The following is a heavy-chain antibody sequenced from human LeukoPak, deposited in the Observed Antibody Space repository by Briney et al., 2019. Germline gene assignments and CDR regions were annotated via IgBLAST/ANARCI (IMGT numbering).Heavy chain of an antibody. D-gene: IGHD6-13*01. CDR1: GYTFTTYY. V-gene: IGHV1-46*01. J-gene: IGHJ4*02. Sequence: ASVTVSCKASGYTFTTYYMHWVRQAPGQGLEWMGIINPSSGGTNYAQTFQGRVTMTRDTSTSTVYMELSSLRSEDTAVYYCARGGLPSSSSSPFDYWGQGTLVTVSS. CDR3: ARGGLPSSSSSPFDY. CDR2: INPSSGGT.